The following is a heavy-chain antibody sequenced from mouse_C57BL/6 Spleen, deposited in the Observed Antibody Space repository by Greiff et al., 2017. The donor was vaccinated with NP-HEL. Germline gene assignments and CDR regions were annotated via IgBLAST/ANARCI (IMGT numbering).Heavy chain of an antibody. CDR1: GFTFSSYG. CDR3: ARHGGTTGGEGDAMDY. CDR2: ISSGGSYT. Sequence: EVMLVESGGDLVKPGGSLKLSCAASGFTFSSYGMSWVRQTPDKRLEWVATISSGGSYTYYPDSVKGRFTISRDNAKNTLYRQMSSLKSEDTAMYYCARHGGTTGGEGDAMDYWGQGTSVTVSS. V-gene: IGHV5-6*02. D-gene: IGHD1-1*01. J-gene: IGHJ4*01.